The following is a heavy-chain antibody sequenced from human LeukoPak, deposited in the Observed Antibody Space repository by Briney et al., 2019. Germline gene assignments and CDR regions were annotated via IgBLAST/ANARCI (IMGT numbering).Heavy chain of an antibody. V-gene: IGHV1-2*02. Sequence: ASVKVSCKASGYTSTGYYIHWVRQAPGRGLEWMGWINPNSGGTNYAQKFQGRVTMTRDTSISTAYMELRRLRSDDRAVYYCARGPPTIVVVITTGDFDSWGQGTLVTVSS. D-gene: IGHD3-22*01. J-gene: IGHJ4*02. CDR2: INPNSGGT. CDR3: ARGPPTIVVVITTGDFDS. CDR1: GYTSTGYY.